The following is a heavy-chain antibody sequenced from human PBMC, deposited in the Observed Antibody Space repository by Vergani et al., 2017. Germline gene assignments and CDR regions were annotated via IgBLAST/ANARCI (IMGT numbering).Heavy chain of an antibody. CDR3: ARDRGGSTFADY. CDR2: INPSGGST. D-gene: IGHD3-10*01. Sequence: VQLVQSGAEVKKPGASVKVSCKASGYTFTSYYMHWVRQAPGQGLKWKGIINPSGGSTSYAQKFQGRGTMTRDTSTSTVYMELSSLRSEDTAVYYFARDRGGSTFADYWGQGTLVTVSS. V-gene: IGHV1-46*01. J-gene: IGHJ4*02. CDR1: GYTFTSYY.